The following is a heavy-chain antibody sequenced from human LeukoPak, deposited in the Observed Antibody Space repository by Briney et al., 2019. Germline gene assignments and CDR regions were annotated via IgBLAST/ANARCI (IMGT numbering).Heavy chain of an antibody. J-gene: IGHJ4*02. CDR2: INPYNGNT. D-gene: IGHD2-2*01. Sequence: GASVRVSCKASGYTFTSYDISWVRQAPGQGLEWMGWINPYNGNTNYAQKLQGRLTMTSDTSTNTAYMDLKSLRSDDTAVYYCAREPLGYCSSTSCKAEPQLEWVDYWGQGTLVTVSS. CDR3: AREPLGYCSSTSCKAEPQLEWVDY. V-gene: IGHV1-18*01. CDR1: GYTFTSYD.